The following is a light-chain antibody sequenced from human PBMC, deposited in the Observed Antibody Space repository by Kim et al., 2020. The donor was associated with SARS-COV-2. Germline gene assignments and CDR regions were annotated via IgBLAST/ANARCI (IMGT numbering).Light chain of an antibody. CDR2: GKN. Sequence: LGQKVRITCQGDSLRSYYASWYQQKPGQAPVLVIYGKNNRPSGIPDRFFGSSSGNTASLTITGAQAEDEADYYCNSRDSSGNHLVFGGGTQLTVL. J-gene: IGLJ2*01. CDR1: SLRSYY. V-gene: IGLV3-19*01. CDR3: NSRDSSGNHLV.